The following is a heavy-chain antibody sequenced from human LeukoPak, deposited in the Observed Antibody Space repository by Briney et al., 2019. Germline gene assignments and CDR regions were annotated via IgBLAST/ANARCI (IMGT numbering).Heavy chain of an antibody. J-gene: IGHJ4*02. CDR3: ARNFDS. CDR2: ITRSGSNL. CDR1: GFSFRDYT. Sequence: GGSLRLSCAASGFSFRDYTMNWVRQAPGKGLEWLSTITRSGSNLYYADSVKGRFTTSRDDAKDSVYLQMESLRVEDTAIYYCARNFDSWGQGTLVTGSS. V-gene: IGHV3-21*01.